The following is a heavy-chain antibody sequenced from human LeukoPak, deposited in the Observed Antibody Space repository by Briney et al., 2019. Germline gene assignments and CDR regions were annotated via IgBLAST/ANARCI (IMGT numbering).Heavy chain of an antibody. Sequence: PGGSLRLSCAASGFSFSGYWMQWVRQAPGKGLVWVSRINNEGSGTDYADSVKGRFTISRNNVDNTLYLQMKSLRAEDTAVYYCVRDWDHFDFDSWGQGTLVTVSS. CDR2: INNEGSGT. D-gene: IGHD3-9*01. V-gene: IGHV3-74*01. CDR1: GFSFSGYW. CDR3: VRDWDHFDFDS. J-gene: IGHJ5*01.